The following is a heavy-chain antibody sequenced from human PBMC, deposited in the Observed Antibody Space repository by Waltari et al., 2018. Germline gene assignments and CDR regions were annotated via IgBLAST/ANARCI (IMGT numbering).Heavy chain of an antibody. CDR3: ARDLRGYFDY. D-gene: IGHD3-3*01. V-gene: IGHV4-38-2*02. CDR1: GYSISSGYY. Sequence: QVQLQESGPGLVKPSETLSLTCAVSGYSISSGYYWGWIRQPPGKGLEWIGSIYHSGSTYYNPSLKSRVTISVDTSKNQFSLKLSSVTAADTAVYYCARDLRGYFDYWGQGTLVTVSS. J-gene: IGHJ4*02. CDR2: IYHSGST.